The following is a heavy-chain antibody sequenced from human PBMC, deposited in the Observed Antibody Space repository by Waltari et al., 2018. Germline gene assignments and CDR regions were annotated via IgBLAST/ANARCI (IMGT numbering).Heavy chain of an antibody. CDR3: AKDVNGMVSGWFDP. CDR2: INDSVSTT. CDR1: GLIFRRHD. V-gene: IGHV3-23*01. D-gene: IGHD2-8*01. J-gene: IGHJ5*02. Sequence: EVQVLESGGGLVQPGGSKRLDCTDSGLIFRRHDMILVRQSPGKGLEWVSGINDSVSTTYYADSVRGRFTISRDNSKKTVYLQMSSLRTEDTAIYYCAKDVNGMVSGWFDPWGQGTLVIVSS.